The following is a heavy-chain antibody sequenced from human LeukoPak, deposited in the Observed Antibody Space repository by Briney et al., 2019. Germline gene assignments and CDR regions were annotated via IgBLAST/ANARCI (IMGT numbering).Heavy chain of an antibody. Sequence: ASVKVSCKASGYAFTGYYMHWVRQAPGQGLEWMGWINPNSGGTNYAQKFQGRVTMTRDTSISTAYMELGRLRSDDTAVYYCARDLEDIVVVVAATGFDYWGQGTLVTVSS. V-gene: IGHV1-2*02. CDR3: ARDLEDIVVVVAATGFDY. D-gene: IGHD2-15*01. CDR2: INPNSGGT. J-gene: IGHJ4*02. CDR1: GYAFTGYY.